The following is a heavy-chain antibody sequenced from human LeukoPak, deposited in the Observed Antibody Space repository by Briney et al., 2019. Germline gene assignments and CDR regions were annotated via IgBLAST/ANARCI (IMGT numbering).Heavy chain of an antibody. Sequence: GGSLRLSCAASGFTFSSYSMNWVRQAPGKGLEWVSYISSSSSTIYYADSVKGRFTISRDNAKNSLYLQMNSPRAEDTAVYYCARVSSGIWWNFDYWGQGTLVTVSS. D-gene: IGHD3-10*01. CDR2: ISSSSSTI. CDR3: ARVSSGIWWNFDY. J-gene: IGHJ4*02. CDR1: GFTFSSYS. V-gene: IGHV3-48*01.